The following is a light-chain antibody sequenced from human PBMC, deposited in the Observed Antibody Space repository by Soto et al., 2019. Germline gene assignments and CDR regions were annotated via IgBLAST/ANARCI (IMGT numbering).Light chain of an antibody. CDR3: QQYGSSRCT. J-gene: IGKJ1*01. CDR2: GXS. Sequence: EIVLTQSPGTLTLSRGERATLSXRASHSVSTSYLAWYQQEPGXAPRLXXYGXSSRATGIPDRLSGSGSGTDFTLTISRLEPEDFAVYYCQQYGSSRCTFGQGTKVDIK. V-gene: IGKV3-20*01. CDR1: HSVSTSY.